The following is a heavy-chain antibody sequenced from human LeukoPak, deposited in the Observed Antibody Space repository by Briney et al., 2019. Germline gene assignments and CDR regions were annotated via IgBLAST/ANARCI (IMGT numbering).Heavy chain of an antibody. CDR2: IYYSGST. Sequence: SETLSLTCAVSGGSISSYYWSWIRQPPGKGLEWIGYIYYSGSTNYNPSLKSRVTISVDTSKNQFSLKLSSVTAADTAVYYCARGGDSSGWYFDYWGQGTLVTVSS. CDR3: ARGGDSSGWYFDY. V-gene: IGHV4-59*01. D-gene: IGHD6-19*01. CDR1: GGSISSYY. J-gene: IGHJ4*02.